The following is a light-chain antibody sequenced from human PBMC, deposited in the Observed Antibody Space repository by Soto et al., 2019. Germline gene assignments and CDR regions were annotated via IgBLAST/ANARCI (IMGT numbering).Light chain of an antibody. CDR1: QTVSITY. J-gene: IGKJ1*01. CDR2: GAP. CDR3: QQYGSSPQA. Sequence: EIVLTQSPATLSLSPGESATLSCRASQTVSITYLTWYQQKPGQAPRLLIFGAPKRATGIPDRFSGSGSGRDFTLTISGLEPEDFAVYYCQQYGSSPQAFGQGTKVDIK. V-gene: IGKV3-20*01.